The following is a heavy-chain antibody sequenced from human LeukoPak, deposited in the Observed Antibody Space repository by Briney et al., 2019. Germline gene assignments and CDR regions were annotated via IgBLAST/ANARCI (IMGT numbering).Heavy chain of an antibody. CDR1: GFTFNSYW. CDR2: IDSDGRST. J-gene: IGHJ4*02. CDR3: TRGYVGIDY. V-gene: IGHV3-74*01. Sequence: PGGSLRLSCAASGFTFNSYWMHWVRQTPEKGLVWVARIDSDGRSTIYADSVKGRFTISRDNAKNTLFLQMNSLRAEDTAPYYCTRGYVGIDYWGQGTLVTASS. D-gene: IGHD5-12*01.